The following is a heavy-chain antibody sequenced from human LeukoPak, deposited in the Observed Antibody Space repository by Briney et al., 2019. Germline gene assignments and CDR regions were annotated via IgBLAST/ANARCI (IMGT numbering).Heavy chain of an antibody. CDR1: GGSISSHY. CDR2: IYYSGST. Sequence: PSETLSLTCNVSGGSISSHYWSWIRQPPGKGLEWIGYIYYSGSTNYSPSLKSRVTISVDTSKNQFSLNLSSVTAADTAVYFCARGYSYDSFDYWGQGTLVTVSS. CDR3: ARGYSYDSFDY. V-gene: IGHV4-59*11. D-gene: IGHD5-18*01. J-gene: IGHJ4*02.